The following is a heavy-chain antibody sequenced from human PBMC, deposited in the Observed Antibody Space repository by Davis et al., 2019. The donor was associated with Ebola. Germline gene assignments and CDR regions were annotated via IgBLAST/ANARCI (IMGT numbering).Heavy chain of an antibody. CDR1: GGSFSGYY. D-gene: IGHD6-13*01. Sequence: SETLSLTCAVYGGSFSGYYWSWFRQPPGKGLEWIGEINHSGSTNYNPSLKSRVTISVDTSKNQFSLKLSSVTAADTAVYYCARGGGTAAGYYYYGMDVWGQGTTVTVSS. CDR2: INHSGST. CDR3: ARGGGTAAGYYYYGMDV. V-gene: IGHV4-34*01. J-gene: IGHJ6*02.